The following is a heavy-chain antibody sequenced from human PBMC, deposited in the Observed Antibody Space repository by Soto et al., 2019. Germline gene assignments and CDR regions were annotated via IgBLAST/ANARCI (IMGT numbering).Heavy chain of an antibody. J-gene: IGHJ4*02. D-gene: IGHD2-15*01. CDR1: GYSISSGYY. V-gene: IGHV4-38-2*01. Sequence: SETLSLTCAVSGYSISSGYYWGWIRQPPGKGLEWIGSIYHSGSTYYNPSLKSRVTISVDTSKNQFSLKLSSVTAADTAVYYCARAEVAAYSFDYWGQGTLVT. CDR2: IYHSGST. CDR3: ARAEVAAYSFDY.